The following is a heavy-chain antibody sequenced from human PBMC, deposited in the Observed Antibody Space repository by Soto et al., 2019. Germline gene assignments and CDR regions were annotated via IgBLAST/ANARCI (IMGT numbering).Heavy chain of an antibody. Sequence: ASVKVSCKASGGTFSSYAISWVRQAPGQGLEWMGGIIPIFGTANYAQKFQGRVTITADESTSTAYMELSSLRSEDTAVYYCARALVEMATMGYYFDYWGQGTLVTVSS. V-gene: IGHV1-69*13. CDR1: GGTFSSYA. D-gene: IGHD5-12*01. CDR2: IIPIFGTA. J-gene: IGHJ4*02. CDR3: ARALVEMATMGYYFDY.